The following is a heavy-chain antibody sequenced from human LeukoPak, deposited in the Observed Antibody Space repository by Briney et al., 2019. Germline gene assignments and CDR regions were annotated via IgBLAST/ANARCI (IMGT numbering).Heavy chain of an antibody. CDR2: TRYDGSNN. CDR3: AKDAVKVTTIRRVPHYMDV. CDR1: GFTFSSYG. Sequence: GGSLRLSCAASGFTFSSYGIHWVRQAPGKGLEWVAFTRYDGSNNYYADSVKGRFTISRDNSKNTLYLQMNSLRAEDTAVYYCAKDAVKVTTIRRVPHYMDVWGKGTTVTISS. D-gene: IGHD5-12*01. J-gene: IGHJ6*03. V-gene: IGHV3-30*02.